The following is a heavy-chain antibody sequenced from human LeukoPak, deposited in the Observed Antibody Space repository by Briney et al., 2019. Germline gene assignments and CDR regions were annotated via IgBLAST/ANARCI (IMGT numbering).Heavy chain of an antibody. D-gene: IGHD3-10*01. CDR3: TLIQGWGSGSYYRDF. V-gene: IGHV3-15*01. J-gene: IGHJ4*02. CDR2: VKSRSAGETT. Sequence: GGSLRLSCAASGFSIGNDWGSWVRQAPGKGLEWVARVKSRSAGETTDYAAPVKGRFTISRDDSKNTLYLQMNSLKTEDTAVYYCTLIQGWGSGSYYRDFWGQGTLVTVSS. CDR1: GFSIGNDW.